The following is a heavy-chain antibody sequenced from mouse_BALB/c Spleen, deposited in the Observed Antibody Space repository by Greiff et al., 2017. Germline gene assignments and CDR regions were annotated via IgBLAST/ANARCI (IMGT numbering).Heavy chain of an antibody. J-gene: IGHJ2*01. CDR2: ISSGSSTI. CDR3: ARGRRYYFDY. Sequence: EVKLMESGGGLVQPGGSRKLSCAASGFTFSSFGMHWVRQAPEKGLEWVAYISSGSSTIYYADTVKGRFTISRDNPKNTLFLQMTSLRSEDTAMYYCARGRRYYFDYWGQGTTLTVSS. V-gene: IGHV5-17*02. CDR1: GFTFSSFG.